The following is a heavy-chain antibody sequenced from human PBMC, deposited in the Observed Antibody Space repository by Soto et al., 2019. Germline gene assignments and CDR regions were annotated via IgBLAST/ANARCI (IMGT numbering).Heavy chain of an antibody. CDR2: INHSGST. D-gene: IGHD5-12*01. Sequence: QVQLQQWGAGLLKPSETLSLTCAVYGGSFSGYYWSWIRQPPGKGLEWNGEINHSGSTNYNPSPTSRATISVDTSKNPFALKLSSATAARTAVYYCAGDRWLQPNLIDYSGQGTLVTVSS. J-gene: IGHJ4*02. CDR3: AGDRWLQPNLIDY. V-gene: IGHV4-34*01. CDR1: GGSFSGYY.